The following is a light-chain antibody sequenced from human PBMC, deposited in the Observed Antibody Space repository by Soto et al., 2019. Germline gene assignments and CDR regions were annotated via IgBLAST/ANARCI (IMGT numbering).Light chain of an antibody. V-gene: IGLV1-40*01. CDR3: QSYDSSLRGV. CDR2: GNS. J-gene: IGLJ1*01. Sequence: QSVLTQPPSVSGAPGQRVTISCTGSSSNIGAGYDVHWYQQLPGTAPKLLIYGNSNRPSGVPDRFSGSKSGTSASLAITGLQAEDEADYYCQSYDSSLRGVFGTGTKATVL. CDR1: SSNIGAGYD.